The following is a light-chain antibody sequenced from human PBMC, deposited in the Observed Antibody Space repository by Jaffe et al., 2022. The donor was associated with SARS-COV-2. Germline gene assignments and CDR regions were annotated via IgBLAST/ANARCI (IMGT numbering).Light chain of an antibody. CDR1: KLGDKY. Sequence: SYELTQPPSVSVSPGQTATITCSGDKLGDKYACWYQQKPGQSPVLVIYQDMKRPSGIPERFSGSNSGNTATLTISETQALDEADYYCQAWDINTVVFGGGTKLTVL. CDR2: QDM. V-gene: IGLV3-1*01. J-gene: IGLJ2*01. CDR3: QAWDINTVV.